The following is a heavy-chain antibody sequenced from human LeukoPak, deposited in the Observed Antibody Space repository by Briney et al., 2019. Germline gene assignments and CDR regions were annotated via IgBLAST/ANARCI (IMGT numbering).Heavy chain of an antibody. CDR1: EFDFSSHA. J-gene: IGHJ4*02. V-gene: IGHV3-23*01. Sequence: PGGSLSLSCAASEFDFSSHAMTWVRQAPGKGLDWVSAISISGSKTYYADSVKGRFTISRDNSKNTLYLQMNSLRAEDTAVYYCANGIRPNDYWGQGTELTVSS. CDR3: ANGIRPNDY. D-gene: IGHD1-1*01. CDR2: ISISGSKT.